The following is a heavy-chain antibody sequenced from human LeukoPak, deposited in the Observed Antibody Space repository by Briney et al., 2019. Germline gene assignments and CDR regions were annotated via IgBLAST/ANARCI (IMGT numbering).Heavy chain of an antibody. Sequence: SETLSLTCTVSGGSISSSSYYWGWIRQPPGKGLEWIGSISYSGSTYYNPSLKSRVTMSVDTSKNQFSLKMSSVTAADTAIYYCARGGSTTMLVASFDFWGQGTLVTVSS. D-gene: IGHD3-10*02. CDR3: ARGGSTTMLVASFDF. J-gene: IGHJ4*02. V-gene: IGHV4-39*01. CDR2: ISYSGST. CDR1: GGSISSSSYY.